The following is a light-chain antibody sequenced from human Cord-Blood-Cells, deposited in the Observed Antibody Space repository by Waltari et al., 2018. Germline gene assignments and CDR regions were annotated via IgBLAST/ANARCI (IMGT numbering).Light chain of an antibody. CDR3: SSYTSSSTWV. V-gene: IGLV2-14*01. J-gene: IGLJ3*02. CDR2: DVS. Sequence: QSALTQPASVSGSPAQSITISCTGTSSDVGGYNYVPWYQQHPGKAPKLMIYDVSKRPSGVSNRFSGSKSGNTASLTISGLQAEDEADYYCSSYTSSSTWVFGGGTKLTVL. CDR1: SSDVGGYNY.